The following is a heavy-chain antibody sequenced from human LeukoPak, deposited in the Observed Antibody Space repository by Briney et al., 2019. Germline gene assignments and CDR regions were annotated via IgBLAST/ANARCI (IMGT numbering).Heavy chain of an antibody. V-gene: IGHV3-7*01. D-gene: IGHD3-3*01. Sequence: GGSLRLSCAASGFTFSSYWMSWVRQAPGKGLEWVANIKQDGSEKYYVDSVKGRFTISRDNANNSLYLQMNSLRAEDTAVYYCARAYYDFWSGRDAFDIWGQGTMVTVSS. CDR2: IKQDGSEK. CDR3: ARAYYDFWSGRDAFDI. J-gene: IGHJ3*02. CDR1: GFTFSSYW.